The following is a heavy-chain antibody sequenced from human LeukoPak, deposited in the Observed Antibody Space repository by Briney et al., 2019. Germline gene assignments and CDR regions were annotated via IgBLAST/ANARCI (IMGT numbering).Heavy chain of an antibody. CDR1: GFTFSSYS. J-gene: IGHJ6*02. D-gene: IGHD6-19*01. Sequence: PGGSLRLSCAASGFTFSSYSMNWVRQAPGKGLEWVSTISSSSSYIYYADSVKGRFTISRDNAKNSLYLQMNSLRAEDTAVYYCARDLEGIAVAGPYGMDVWGQGTTVTVSS. CDR2: ISSSSSYI. CDR3: ARDLEGIAVAGPYGMDV. V-gene: IGHV3-21*01.